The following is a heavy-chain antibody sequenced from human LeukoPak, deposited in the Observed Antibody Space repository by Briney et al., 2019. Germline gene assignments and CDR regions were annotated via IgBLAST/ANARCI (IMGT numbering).Heavy chain of an antibody. J-gene: IGHJ5*02. V-gene: IGHV4-59*01. CDR2: IYYSGST. CDR3: ARGVGVDWFDP. Sequence: SETLSLTCTVSGGSISSYYWSWIRQPPGKGLEWIGYIYYSGSTNYNPSLKGRVTISVDTSKNQFSLKLSSVTAADTAVYYCARGVGVDWFDPWGQGTLVTVSS. D-gene: IGHD2-8*01. CDR1: GGSISSYY.